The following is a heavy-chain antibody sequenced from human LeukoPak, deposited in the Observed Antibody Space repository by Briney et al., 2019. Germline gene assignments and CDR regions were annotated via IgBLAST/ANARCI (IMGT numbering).Heavy chain of an antibody. D-gene: IGHD2-2*01. CDR1: GYTFTSYG. Sequence: ASVKVSCKASGYTFTSYGISWVRQAPGQGLEWMGWISAYNGNTNYAQKLQGRVTMTTDTSTSTAHMELRSLRSDDTAVYYCARDGSPYLDIVVVPAAIDWGQGTLVTVSS. J-gene: IGHJ4*02. CDR2: ISAYNGNT. V-gene: IGHV1-18*01. CDR3: ARDGSPYLDIVVVPAAID.